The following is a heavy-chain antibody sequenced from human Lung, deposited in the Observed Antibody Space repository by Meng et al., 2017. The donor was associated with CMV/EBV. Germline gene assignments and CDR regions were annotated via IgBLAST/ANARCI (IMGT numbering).Heavy chain of an antibody. Sequence: GSLRLSCTVSGGSISSSSYYWGWIRQPPGKGLEWIGSIYYSGSTYYNPSLKSRVTISVDTSKNQFSLKLSSVTAADTAVYYCAREDYRSLYFDYWGQGTLVTVSS. J-gene: IGHJ4*02. D-gene: IGHD3-16*02. V-gene: IGHV4-39*02. CDR1: GGSISSSSYY. CDR3: AREDYRSLYFDY. CDR2: IYYSGST.